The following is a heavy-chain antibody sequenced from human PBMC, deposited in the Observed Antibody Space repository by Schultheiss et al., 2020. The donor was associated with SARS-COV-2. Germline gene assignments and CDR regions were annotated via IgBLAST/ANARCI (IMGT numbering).Heavy chain of an antibody. CDR2: VYFTGAT. J-gene: IGHJ4*02. CDR3: ARDRGRLGLLDS. CDR1: GGSFSGYY. D-gene: IGHD1-26*01. V-gene: IGHV4-59*01. Sequence: EKRSLTCAVYGGSFSGYYWAWIRQSPGKGLEWIGHVYFTGATDYIPSLRSRVTISLDTSKNQFSLRVSPVTTADTAVYYCARDRGRLGLLDSWGQGTLVTVSS.